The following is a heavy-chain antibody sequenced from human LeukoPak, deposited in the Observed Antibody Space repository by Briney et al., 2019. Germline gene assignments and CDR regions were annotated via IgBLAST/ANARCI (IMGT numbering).Heavy chain of an antibody. CDR1: GYTFTSYG. V-gene: IGHV1-18*01. D-gene: IGHD1-26*01. Sequence: ASVMVSCKASGYTFTSYGISWVRQAPGQGLEWMGWISAYNGNTNYAQKLQGRVTMTTDTSTSTAYMELRSLRSDDTAVYYCARGWGQWGLAWGFDIWGQGTMVTVSS. CDR2: ISAYNGNT. J-gene: IGHJ3*02. CDR3: ARGWGQWGLAWGFDI.